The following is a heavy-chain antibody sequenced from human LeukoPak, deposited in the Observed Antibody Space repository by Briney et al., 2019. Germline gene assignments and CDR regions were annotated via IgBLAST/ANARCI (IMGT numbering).Heavy chain of an antibody. Sequence: PSETLSLTCTVSGGSISSYYWSWVRQPPGKGLEWIGYIYYSGSTNYNPSLKSRVTISVDTSKNQFSLKLSSVTAADTAVYYCARDERAGYGMDVWGQGTTVTVSS. V-gene: IGHV4-59*01. CDR3: ARDERAGYGMDV. CDR2: IYYSGST. CDR1: GGSISSYY. J-gene: IGHJ6*02.